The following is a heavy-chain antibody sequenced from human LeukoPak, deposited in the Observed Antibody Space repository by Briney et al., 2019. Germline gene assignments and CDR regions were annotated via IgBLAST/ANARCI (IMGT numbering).Heavy chain of an antibody. CDR2: IYSGGST. V-gene: IGHV3-66*01. D-gene: IGHD3-22*01. Sequence: GGALRLSCAASGXTVSSNYMSWVRQAPGKGLEWVSVIYSGGSTYYADSVKGRFTISRDNSKNTLYLQMNSLRAEDTAVYYCARDYVDYYDSSGYPDYWGQGTLVTVSS. CDR3: ARDYVDYYDSSGYPDY. CDR1: GXTVSSNY. J-gene: IGHJ4*02.